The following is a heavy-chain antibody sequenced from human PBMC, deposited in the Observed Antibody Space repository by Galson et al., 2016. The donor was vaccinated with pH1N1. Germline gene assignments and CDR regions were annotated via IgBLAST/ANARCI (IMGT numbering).Heavy chain of an antibody. D-gene: IGHD3-16*01. Sequence: QSGAEVKKPGESLKISCKASGYTFTSYDINWVRQATGQGLEWMGWMNPNSGNTGSARKFQGRVTMTRDTSTSTVYMELTTLRSEDMATYYCVGIKGGTLDIWGQGTKVTVSS. CDR3: VGIKGGTLDI. J-gene: IGHJ3*02. V-gene: IGHV1-8*01. CDR1: GYTFTSYD. CDR2: MNPNSGNT.